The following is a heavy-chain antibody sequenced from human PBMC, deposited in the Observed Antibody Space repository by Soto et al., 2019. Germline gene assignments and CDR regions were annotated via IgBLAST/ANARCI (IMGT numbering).Heavy chain of an antibody. D-gene: IGHD3-16*01. Sequence: QLQMQESGSGLVKPSQTLSLTCTVSGGSISSGGYSWSWIRQTPGKGLEWIGYIYPTGKTYYNPSLENRATLSIDTSQNPFSLHLTSVTAADTAVYYCARAPPGPAPRWGVWGHGTTVTVSS. CDR1: GGSISSGGYS. V-gene: IGHV4-30-2*01. CDR2: IYPTGKT. J-gene: IGHJ6*02. CDR3: ARAPPGPAPRWGV.